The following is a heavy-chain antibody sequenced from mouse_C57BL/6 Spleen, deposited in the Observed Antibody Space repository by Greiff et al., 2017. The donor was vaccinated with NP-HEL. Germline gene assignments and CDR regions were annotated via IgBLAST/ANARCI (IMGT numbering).Heavy chain of an antibody. CDR1: GYTFTDYE. Sequence: VKLMESGAELVRPGASVTLSCKASGYTFTDYEMHWVKQTPVHGLEWIGAIDPETGGTAYNQKFKGKAILTADKSSSTAYMELRSLTSEDSAVYYCTRSHYYGSSYRGMDYWGQGTSVTVSS. CDR3: TRSHYYGSSYRGMDY. D-gene: IGHD1-1*01. J-gene: IGHJ4*01. CDR2: IDPETGGT. V-gene: IGHV1-15*01.